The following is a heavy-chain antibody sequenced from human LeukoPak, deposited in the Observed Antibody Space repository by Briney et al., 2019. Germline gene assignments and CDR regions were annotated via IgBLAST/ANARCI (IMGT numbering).Heavy chain of an antibody. D-gene: IGHD3-10*01. J-gene: IGHJ6*02. V-gene: IGHV1-8*02. CDR3: TRLREWFGEADYYHFAMDV. Sequence: ASVKVSCKASGYTFTSYDINWVRQATGQGPEWMGGMNVNSGKVRYAQRFQGRVTMTRKTSISTAYMELSGLRSDDTAVYYCTRLREWFGEADYYHFAMDVWGQGTAVTVSS. CDR2: MNVNSGKV. CDR1: GYTFTSYD.